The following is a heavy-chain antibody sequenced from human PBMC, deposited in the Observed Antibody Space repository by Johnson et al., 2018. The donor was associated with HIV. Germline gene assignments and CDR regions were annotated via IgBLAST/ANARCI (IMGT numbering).Heavy chain of an antibody. D-gene: IGHD3-10*01. J-gene: IGHJ3*02. V-gene: IGHV3-20*04. CDR2: INWNGGST. Sequence: EVQLVESGGGVVRPGGSLRLSCAASGFTFDDYGMSWVRQAPGKGLEWVSGINWNGGSTGYADSVKGRFTISRDDSKNTLYLQMNRLTAEETAVYYCARAPGFSRAFDIWGQGTMVTVSS. CDR1: GFTFDDYG. CDR3: ARAPGFSRAFDI.